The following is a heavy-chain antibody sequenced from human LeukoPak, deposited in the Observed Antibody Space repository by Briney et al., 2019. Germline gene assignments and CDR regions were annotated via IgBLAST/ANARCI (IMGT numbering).Heavy chain of an antibody. CDR1: GFTFSSYS. CDR2: ISSSSSYI. V-gene: IGHV3-21*01. Sequence: GGSLRLSCAASGFTFSSYSMNSVRQAPGKGLDWVSSISSSSSYIYYADSVKGRFTIPRDNAKNSLYLQMNSLRAEDTAVYYCARAYYDFWSGYSLDFDYWGQGTLVTVSS. CDR3: ARAYYDFWSGYSLDFDY. D-gene: IGHD3-3*01. J-gene: IGHJ4*02.